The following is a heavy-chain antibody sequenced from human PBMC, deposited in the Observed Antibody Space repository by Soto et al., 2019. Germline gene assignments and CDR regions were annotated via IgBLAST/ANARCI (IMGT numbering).Heavy chain of an antibody. D-gene: IGHD4-17*01. V-gene: IGHV4-30-4*01. Sequence: SSETLSLTCTVSGGSISSGDYYWSWIRQPPGKGLEWIGYIYYSGSTYYNPSLKSRVTISVDTSKNQFSLKLSSVTAADTAVYYCAREPTVVTPYGYYYYGMDVWGQGTTVTVSS. CDR3: AREPTVVTPYGYYYYGMDV. CDR2: IYYSGST. J-gene: IGHJ6*02. CDR1: GGSISSGDYY.